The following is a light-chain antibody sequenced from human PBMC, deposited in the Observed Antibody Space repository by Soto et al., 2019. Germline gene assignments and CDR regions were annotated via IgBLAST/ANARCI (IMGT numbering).Light chain of an antibody. V-gene: IGKV3-15*01. CDR1: QSVSSN. J-gene: IGKJ3*01. Sequence: VSPGERATLSCRASQSVSSNLAWYQQKPGQAPRLLIYGASTRATGIPARFSGSGSGTEFTLTISSLQSEDFAVYYCQQYNNWPPSTFGPGTKVDIK. CDR2: GAS. CDR3: QQYNNWPPST.